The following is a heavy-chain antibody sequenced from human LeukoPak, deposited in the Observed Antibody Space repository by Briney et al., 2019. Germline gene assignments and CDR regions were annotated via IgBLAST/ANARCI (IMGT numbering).Heavy chain of an antibody. CDR3: ARVIAVAGNYYFDY. J-gene: IGHJ4*02. CDR2: INSDGSST. CDR1: GFTFSSYW. Sequence: GGSLRLSCAASGFTFSSYWMHWVRQAPGKGLVWVSRINSDGSSTSYADSVKGRFTISRDNAENTLYLQLNSLRAEDTAVYYCARVIAVAGNYYFDYWGQGTLVTVSS. V-gene: IGHV3-74*01. D-gene: IGHD6-19*01.